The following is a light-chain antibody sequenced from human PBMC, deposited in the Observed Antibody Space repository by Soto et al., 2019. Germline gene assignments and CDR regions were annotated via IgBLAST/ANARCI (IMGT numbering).Light chain of an antibody. V-gene: IGKV3-15*01. J-gene: IGKJ1*01. CDR1: QSVSSN. CDR2: GAS. Sequence: EIVMTQSPATLSVSPGERATLSCRASQSVSSNLAWYQQKPGQAPRLLIYGASTRATGIPDRFSGSGSGTEFTLTISSQPSEDFSVYYCQQYNNWSPWTFGQGTKVEIK. CDR3: QQYNNWSPWT.